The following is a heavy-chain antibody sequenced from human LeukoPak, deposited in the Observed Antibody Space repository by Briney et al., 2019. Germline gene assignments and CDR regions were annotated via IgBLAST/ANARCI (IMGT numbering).Heavy chain of an antibody. Sequence: GGSLRLSCAASGFTFSSYAMDWVRQAPGKGLEWVSAISGSGASTNYADSVKGRFTISRDNSKSTLYLQMNSLRAEDTAVYYCAKEPDYDFWSGSYFHHWGQGTLVTVSS. CDR2: ISGSGAST. CDR1: GFTFSSYA. J-gene: IGHJ1*01. CDR3: AKEPDYDFWSGSYFHH. D-gene: IGHD3-3*01. V-gene: IGHV3-23*01.